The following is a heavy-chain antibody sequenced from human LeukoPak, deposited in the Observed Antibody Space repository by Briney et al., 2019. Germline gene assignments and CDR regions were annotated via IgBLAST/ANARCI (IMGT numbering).Heavy chain of an antibody. D-gene: IGHD1-26*01. CDR1: GFTFKNYG. CDR3: AKDHLGLGKYDAFDI. CDR2: IWYDGSDK. V-gene: IGHV3-30*02. Sequence: PGGSLRLSCAASGFTFKNYGMHWVRQAPGKGLEWVTLIWYDGSDKYYADSVKGRFTISRDNSKNTLYLQMNSLRAEDTAVYYCAKDHLGLGKYDAFDIWGQGTMVTVSS. J-gene: IGHJ3*02.